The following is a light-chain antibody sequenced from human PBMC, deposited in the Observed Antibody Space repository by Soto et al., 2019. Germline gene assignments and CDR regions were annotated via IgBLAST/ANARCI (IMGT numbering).Light chain of an antibody. CDR2: GAS. V-gene: IGKV3-20*01. CDR3: PQFGSSPLAYT. Sequence: ERMLTQSPGTLSLSPGERATLSCRASQSVSTRYLAWYQQKPGQAPRPLIYGASIRAAGIPDRFRGSGSGTGFTLTISRLEPEDFAVYYCPQFGSSPLAYTFGHGTKLEI. J-gene: IGKJ2*01. CDR1: QSVSTRY.